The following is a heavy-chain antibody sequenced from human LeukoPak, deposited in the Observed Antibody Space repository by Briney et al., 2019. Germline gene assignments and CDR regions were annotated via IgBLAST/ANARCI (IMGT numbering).Heavy chain of an antibody. CDR3: ARDTSLEAAAGMGYFQH. D-gene: IGHD6-13*01. J-gene: IGHJ1*01. Sequence: SETLSLTCTVSGGSISSYYWSWIRQPPGKGLEWIGYIYTSGSTNYNPSLKSRVTMSVDTSKNQFSLKLSSVTAADTAVYYCARDTSLEAAAGMGYFQHWGQGTLVTVSS. CDR2: IYTSGST. V-gene: IGHV4-4*08. CDR1: GGSISSYY.